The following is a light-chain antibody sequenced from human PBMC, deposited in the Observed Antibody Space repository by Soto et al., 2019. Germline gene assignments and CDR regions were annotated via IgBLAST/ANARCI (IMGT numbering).Light chain of an antibody. CDR1: SRDVGGYDY. CDR3: SSYTSDSSYV. J-gene: IGLJ1*01. V-gene: IGLV2-14*01. CDR2: AVS. Sequence: QSALTQPASVSGSPGQSISISCSGTSRDVGGYDYVSWYQQHPGKAPQLMIYAVSNRPSGVSNRFSASKSGNTASLFISGLQAEDEADYYCSSYTSDSSYVFGSGTKVTVL.